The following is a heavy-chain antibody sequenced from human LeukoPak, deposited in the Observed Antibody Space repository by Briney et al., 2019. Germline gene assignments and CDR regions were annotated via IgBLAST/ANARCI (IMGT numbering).Heavy chain of an antibody. J-gene: IGHJ4*02. D-gene: IGHD6-19*01. Sequence: GGTLRLSCAASGFTFSSYGMSWVRQAPGKGLEWVSAISGSGGSTYYADSVKGRFTISRDNSKNTLYLQMNSLRAEDTAVYYCARDLIAVAGTIYFDYWGQGTLVTVSS. CDR3: ARDLIAVAGTIYFDY. CDR1: GFTFSSYG. V-gene: IGHV3-23*01. CDR2: ISGSGGST.